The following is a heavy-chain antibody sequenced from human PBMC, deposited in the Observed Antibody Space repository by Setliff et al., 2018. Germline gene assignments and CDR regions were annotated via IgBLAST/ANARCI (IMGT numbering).Heavy chain of an antibody. V-gene: IGHV4-61*09. D-gene: IGHD3-3*01. Sequence: SETLSLTCTVSGDSISSRRNYWGWFRQPAGKELEWIGQIYTSWSTNYNPSRKSRVTMSLDTSKNQFSLSLTSVTAEDTAVYYCARMSGFQYIDVWDKGTTATVS. CDR3: ARMSGFQYIDV. J-gene: IGHJ6*03. CDR1: GDSISSRRNY. CDR2: IYTSWST.